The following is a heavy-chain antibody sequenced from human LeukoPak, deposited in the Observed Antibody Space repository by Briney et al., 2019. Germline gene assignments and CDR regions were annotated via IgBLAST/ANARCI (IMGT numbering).Heavy chain of an antibody. Sequence: SETLSLTCAVYGGSSSGYYWSWIRQPPGKGLEWIGEINHSGSTNYNPSLKSRVTISVDTSKNQFSLKLSSVTAADTAVYYCARVGYSSSSYYYYYYMDVWGKGTTVTVSS. V-gene: IGHV4-34*01. CDR3: ARVGYSSSSYYYYYYMDV. CDR1: GGSSSGYY. D-gene: IGHD6-6*01. J-gene: IGHJ6*03. CDR2: INHSGST.